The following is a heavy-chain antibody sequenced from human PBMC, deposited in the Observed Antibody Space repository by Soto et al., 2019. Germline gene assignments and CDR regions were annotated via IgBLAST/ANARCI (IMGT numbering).Heavy chain of an antibody. CDR1: GFTFSSYG. CDR2: IWYDGSNK. V-gene: IGHV3-33*01. J-gene: IGHJ4*02. Sequence: QVQLVESGGGVVQPGRSLRLSCAVSGFTFSSYGMHWVRQAPGKGLEWVAIIWYDGSNKYYADSVKGRFTISRDNSKNTLYLQMNSLRAEDTAVSYCARDLHDTSGYYSYYFDYWGQGTLVTVSS. CDR3: ARDLHDTSGYYSYYFDY. D-gene: IGHD3-22*01.